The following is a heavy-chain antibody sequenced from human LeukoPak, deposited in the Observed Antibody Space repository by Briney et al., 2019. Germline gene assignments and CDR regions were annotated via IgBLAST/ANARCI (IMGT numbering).Heavy chain of an antibody. Sequence: GRSLRLSCAASGFIFDDYAMHWVRQAPGKGLEWVSGISWNSGRVDYADSVKGRFTISRDNAKNSLHLQMSSLRPEDTALYYCAKGDDYWSGYYGPWGQGTLVTVSS. J-gene: IGHJ5*02. V-gene: IGHV3-9*01. CDR1: GFIFDDYA. D-gene: IGHD3-3*01. CDR2: ISWNSGRV. CDR3: AKGDDYWSGYYGP.